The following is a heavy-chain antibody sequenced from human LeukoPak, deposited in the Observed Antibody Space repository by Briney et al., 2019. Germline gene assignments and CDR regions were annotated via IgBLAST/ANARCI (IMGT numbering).Heavy chain of an antibody. D-gene: IGHD4-11*01. CDR3: ARDYSNYYYYYMDV. Sequence: ASVKVSCKASGYTFTSYYMHWVRQAPGQGLEWMGIINPSGGSTSSAQRFQGRATMTRDTSTSTVYMELSSLRSEDTAVYYCARDYSNYYYYYMDVWGKGTTVTVSS. CDR2: INPSGGST. CDR1: GYTFTSYY. V-gene: IGHV1-46*01. J-gene: IGHJ6*03.